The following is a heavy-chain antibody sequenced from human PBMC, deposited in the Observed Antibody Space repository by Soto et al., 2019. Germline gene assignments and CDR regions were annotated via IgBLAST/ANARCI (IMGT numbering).Heavy chain of an antibody. D-gene: IGHD3-3*01. V-gene: IGHV4-31*03. J-gene: IGHJ4*02. CDR1: GDSINSGGYY. CDR3: ARLYWSGFVYFDY. Sequence: PSETLSLTCNVSGDSINSGGYYWTWIRQRPGMGLELIGYIYYTGAAYYNSSLQSRVTFSIDTSKNQFSLKLSSVTAADTAVYYCARLYWSGFVYFDYWGQGTLVTVSS. CDR2: IYYTGAA.